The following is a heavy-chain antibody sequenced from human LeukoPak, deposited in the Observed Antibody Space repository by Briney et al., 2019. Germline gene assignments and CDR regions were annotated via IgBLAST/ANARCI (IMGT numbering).Heavy chain of an antibody. CDR2: IYYSGST. D-gene: IGHD6-13*01. J-gene: IGHJ4*02. CDR1: GGSISSYY. CDR3: ARRGIAAAGTFDY. Sequence: SETLSLTCTVSGGSISSYYWSWIRQPPGKGLEWIGYIYYSGSTNYNPSLKSRVTISVDTSKKQFSLKLSSVTAADTAVYYCARRGIAAAGTFDYWGQGTLVTVSS. V-gene: IGHV4-59*08.